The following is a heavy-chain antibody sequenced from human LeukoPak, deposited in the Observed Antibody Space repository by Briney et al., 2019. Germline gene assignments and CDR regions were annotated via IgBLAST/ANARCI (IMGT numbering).Heavy chain of an antibody. CDR2: INHSGST. D-gene: IGHD3-22*01. V-gene: IGHV4-34*01. CDR1: GGSFSGYY. Sequence: SETLSLTCAVYGGSFSGYYWSWIRLPPGKGLEWIGEINHSGSTNYNPSLKSRVTISVDTSKNQFSLKLSSVTAADTAVYYCARDSPSTYYYDSSGQDFFDYWGQGTLVTVSS. CDR3: ARDSPSTYYYDSSGQDFFDY. J-gene: IGHJ4*02.